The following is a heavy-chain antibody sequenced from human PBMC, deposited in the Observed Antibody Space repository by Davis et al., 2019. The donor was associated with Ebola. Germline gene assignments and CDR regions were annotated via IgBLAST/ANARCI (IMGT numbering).Heavy chain of an antibody. CDR2: IIPIFGTA. CDR1: AGTFTSYA. V-gene: IGHV1-69*06. Sequence: AASVKVSCKASAGTFTSYAISWVRQATGQGLEWMGGIIPIFGTANYAQKFQGRVTITADKSTSTAYMELSSLRSEDKAVYYCARDRRVAVAGRRYYYGMDVWGQGTTVTVSS. J-gene: IGHJ6*02. CDR3: ARDRRVAVAGRRYYYGMDV. D-gene: IGHD6-19*01.